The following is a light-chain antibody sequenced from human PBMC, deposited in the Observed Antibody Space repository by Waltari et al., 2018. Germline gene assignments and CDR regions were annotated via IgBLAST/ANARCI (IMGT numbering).Light chain of an antibody. J-gene: IGKJ4*01. V-gene: IGKV3-11*01. CDR3: QQRSNWLALT. Sequence: IVLTQSPATLSLSPGERATLSCRASQSVSSYLAWYQQKPAQAPRLLIYDASNRATCIPARFSGSGSGTDFTLTISSLEPEDFAVYYCQQRSNWLALTFGGGTKVEIK. CDR2: DAS. CDR1: QSVSSY.